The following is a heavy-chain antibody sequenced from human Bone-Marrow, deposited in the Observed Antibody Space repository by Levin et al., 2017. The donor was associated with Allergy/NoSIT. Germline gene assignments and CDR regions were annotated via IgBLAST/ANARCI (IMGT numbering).Heavy chain of an antibody. D-gene: IGHD2-2*01. Sequence: SETLSLTCAVYGGSFRVYYWSWIRQPPGKGLEWIGEINHSGSTNYNPSLKSRVTISVDTSKNQFSLKLSSVTAADTAVYYCARVGHIVVVPAAIRVVRNYFDYWGQGTLVTVSS. V-gene: IGHV4-34*01. J-gene: IGHJ4*02. CDR3: ARVGHIVVVPAAIRVVRNYFDY. CDR2: INHSGST. CDR1: GGSFRVYY.